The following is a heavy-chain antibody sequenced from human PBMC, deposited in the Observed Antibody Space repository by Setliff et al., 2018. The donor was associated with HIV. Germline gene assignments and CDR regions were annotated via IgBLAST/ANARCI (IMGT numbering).Heavy chain of an antibody. CDR2: ISAYNGNT. CDR1: GYTFTSYG. D-gene: IGHD6-19*01. V-gene: IGHV1-18*01. Sequence: GASVKVSCKASGYTFTSYGISWVRQAPGQGLEWMGWISAYNGNTNYAQKLQDRVTMTTDTSTSTAYMELRSLRSDDTAVYYCARDRGIAVAGDSFDYWGQGTLVTVSS. CDR3: ARDRGIAVAGDSFDY. J-gene: IGHJ4*02.